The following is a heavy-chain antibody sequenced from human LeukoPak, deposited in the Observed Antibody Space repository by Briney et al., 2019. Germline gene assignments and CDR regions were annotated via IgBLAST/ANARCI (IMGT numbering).Heavy chain of an antibody. V-gene: IGHV3-74*01. J-gene: IGHJ3*02. CDR1: GFTFSSYW. D-gene: IGHD3-22*01. Sequence: GGSLRLSCAASGFTFSSYWMHWVRQAPGKGLVWVSRINTDGSSTIYADSVKGRFTISRDNAKNTLFLQMNSLRAEDTAVYYCARDRYYDSSGDAFDIWGQGTMVTVSS. CDR3: ARDRYYDSSGDAFDI. CDR2: INTDGSST.